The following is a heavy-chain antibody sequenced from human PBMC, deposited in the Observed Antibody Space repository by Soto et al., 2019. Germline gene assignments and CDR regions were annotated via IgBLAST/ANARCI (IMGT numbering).Heavy chain of an antibody. Sequence: SLKISCKGSGYSFTSYWIGWVRQMPGKGLEWMGIIYPGDSDTRYSPSFQGQGTISADKSISTAYLQGSSLKASDTAMYYXXXXXAXXXXYXXXDVXXHGXTX. CDR1: GYSFTSYW. CDR3: XXXXAXXXXYXXXDV. J-gene: IGHJ6*02. CDR2: IYPGDSDT. V-gene: IGHV5-51*01.